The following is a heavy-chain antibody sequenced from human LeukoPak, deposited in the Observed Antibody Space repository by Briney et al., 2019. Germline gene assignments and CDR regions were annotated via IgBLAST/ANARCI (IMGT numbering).Heavy chain of an antibody. J-gene: IGHJ6*02. CDR2: ISSGNDYI. V-gene: IGHV3-21*01. D-gene: IGHD6-19*01. CDR1: GLTFSKYG. Sequence: GGSLRLSCAVSGLTFSKYGMNWVRQAPGTGLEWVSSISSGNDYIHYADSVKGRFTISRDDAKNSLYLQMNSLRAEDTAVYYCAREGIAVAGPYYYYGMDVWGQGTTVTVSS. CDR3: AREGIAVAGPYYYYGMDV.